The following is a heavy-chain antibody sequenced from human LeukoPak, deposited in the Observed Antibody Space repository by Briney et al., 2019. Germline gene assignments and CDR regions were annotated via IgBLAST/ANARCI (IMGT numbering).Heavy chain of an antibody. D-gene: IGHD5-24*01. V-gene: IGHV3-30*02. J-gene: IGHJ4*02. CDR3: ARESREMATLIDY. CDR1: GFTFRSYG. CDR2: IRYDGSNK. Sequence: GGSLRLSCAASGFTFRSYGMHWVRQAPGKGLEWMAYIRYDGSNKDYADSVKGRFTISRDNAKNSLFLEMNSLRAEDTAVYHCARESREMATLIDYWGQGTLVTVSS.